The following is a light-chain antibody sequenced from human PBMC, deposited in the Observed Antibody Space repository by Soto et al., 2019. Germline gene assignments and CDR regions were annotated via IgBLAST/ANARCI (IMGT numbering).Light chain of an antibody. CDR3: QQYGSSPIT. CDR2: DVS. V-gene: IGKV3-20*01. Sequence: EIVLTQSPGTLSLSPMERATLSFMASQSVSSAYLAWYQQKPGQAPRLLIYDVSSRATGIPDRFSGSGSGTDFTLTVSRLEPEDFAVYYCQQYGSSPITFGQGTRLEIK. J-gene: IGKJ5*01. CDR1: QSVSSAY.